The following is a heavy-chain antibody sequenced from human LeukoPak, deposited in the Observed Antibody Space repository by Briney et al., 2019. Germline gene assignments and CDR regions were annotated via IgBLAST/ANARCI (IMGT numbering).Heavy chain of an antibody. Sequence: GGSLRLSCAASGFTFSSYGMHWVRQAPGKGLAWVAVIWYDGSNKYYADSVKGRFTISRDNSKNTLYLQMNSLRAEDTAVYYCARPYYYDSSGYMHYWGQGTLVTVSS. D-gene: IGHD3-22*01. V-gene: IGHV3-33*01. J-gene: IGHJ4*02. CDR1: GFTFSSYG. CDR2: IWYDGSNK. CDR3: ARPYYYDSSGYMHY.